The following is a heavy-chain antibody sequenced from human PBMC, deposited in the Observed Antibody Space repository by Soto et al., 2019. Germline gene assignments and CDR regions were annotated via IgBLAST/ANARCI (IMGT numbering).Heavy chain of an antibody. CDR1: GDSISSGGYY. CDR3: ARDRLMATAGTARHYFGLDV. CDR2: IYYSGNT. D-gene: IGHD5-18*01. V-gene: IGHV4-31*03. J-gene: IGHJ6*02. Sequence: KPSETLSLTCTVSGDSISSGGYYWSWVRQNPRKGLEWIGNIYYSGNTYYNPSLKSRLTISVDTSKNQFSLNLSSVTAADTAVYYCARDRLMATAGTARHYFGLDVWGQGTTVTVSS.